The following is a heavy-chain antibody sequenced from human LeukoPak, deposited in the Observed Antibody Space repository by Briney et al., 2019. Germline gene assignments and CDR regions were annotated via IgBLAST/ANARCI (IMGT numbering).Heavy chain of an antibody. D-gene: IGHD3-3*01. CDR1: GVAIGRSVDY. CDR3: ARGPSITIFGVVMYTWFDP. CDR2: IDYSGGT. J-gene: IGHJ5*02. Sequence: AATLALTCRCSGVAIGRSVDYWGWSRQTPGKGLEWIGSIDYSGGTYFSPSLRSRVTLSVDTSKNQFSLNLISVTAADTAVYYCARGPSITIFGVVMYTWFDPWGQGTPVSVSS. V-gene: IGHV4-39*07.